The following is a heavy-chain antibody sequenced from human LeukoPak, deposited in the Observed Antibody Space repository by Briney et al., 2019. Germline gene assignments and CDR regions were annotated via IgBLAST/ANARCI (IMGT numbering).Heavy chain of an antibody. CDR1: GFTFSSHG. Sequence: GRSLRLSCAASGFTFSSHGMHWVRRAPGKGLGWLSFISYDAINKYYADSVKGRLTISRDNSKNTVYLQMNSLRAEDTAVYYCAKDLKQEWLLDYWGQGTLVTVSS. CDR3: AKDLKQEWLLDY. D-gene: IGHD5-18*01. CDR2: ISYDAINK. V-gene: IGHV3-30*18. J-gene: IGHJ4*02.